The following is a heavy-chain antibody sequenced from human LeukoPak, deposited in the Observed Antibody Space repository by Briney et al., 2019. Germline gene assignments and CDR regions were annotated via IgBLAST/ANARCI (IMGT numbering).Heavy chain of an antibody. Sequence: GGSLRLSCAAYGFSFSSYGMSWVRQAPGKGLEWVSSISSSSSYIYYADSVKGRFTISRDNAKNSLYLQMNSLRAEDTAVYYCARDSGFSGTQRGEYWGQGTLVTVSS. CDR1: GFSFSSYG. D-gene: IGHD5-24*01. J-gene: IGHJ4*02. CDR2: ISSSSSYI. V-gene: IGHV3-21*01. CDR3: ARDSGFSGTQRGEY.